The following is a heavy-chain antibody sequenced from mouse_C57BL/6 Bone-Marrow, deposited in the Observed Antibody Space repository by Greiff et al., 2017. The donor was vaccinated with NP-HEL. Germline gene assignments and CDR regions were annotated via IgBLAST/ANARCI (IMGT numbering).Heavy chain of an antibody. CDR3: ARLGTVVARWYFDV. J-gene: IGHJ1*03. D-gene: IGHD1-1*01. CDR2: INPNNGGT. Sequence: VQLQQSGPELVKPGASVKIPCKASGYTFTDYNMDWVKQSHGKSLEWIGDINPNNGGTIYNQKFKGKATLTVDKSSSTAYMELRSLTSEDTAVYYCARLGTVVARWYFDVWGTGTTVTVSS. V-gene: IGHV1-18*01. CDR1: GYTFTDYN.